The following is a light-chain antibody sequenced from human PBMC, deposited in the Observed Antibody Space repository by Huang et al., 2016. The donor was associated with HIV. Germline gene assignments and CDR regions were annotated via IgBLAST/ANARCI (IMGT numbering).Light chain of an antibody. CDR3: HHYSNWPPTWT. J-gene: IGKJ1*01. V-gene: IGKV3-15*01. CDR1: QSVAKH. CDR2: GAS. Sequence: EIVMTRSPATLSVSPGERATLSCRASQSVAKHFAWYQQKPGQAPRLLIYGASTRATGIPARFSGSGSGTEFTLTISSLQSEDFAVYYCHHYSNWPPTWTFGQGTKVEIK.